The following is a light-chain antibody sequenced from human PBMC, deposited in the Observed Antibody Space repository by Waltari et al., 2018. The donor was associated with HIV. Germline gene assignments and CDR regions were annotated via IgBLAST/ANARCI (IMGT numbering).Light chain of an antibody. J-gene: IGLJ2*01. V-gene: IGLV2-14*03. CDR3: SSYTTTNTVV. CDR1: SSDISTYSF. CDR2: DVD. Sequence: QSALTQPASVSGSPGQSITISCTGPSSDISTYSFVSCYQKHPDKDPKLLIYDVDNRHSGVSRRFSGSKSGDTASLTISSIQADDEADYYCSSYTTTNTVVFGGGTKFTVL.